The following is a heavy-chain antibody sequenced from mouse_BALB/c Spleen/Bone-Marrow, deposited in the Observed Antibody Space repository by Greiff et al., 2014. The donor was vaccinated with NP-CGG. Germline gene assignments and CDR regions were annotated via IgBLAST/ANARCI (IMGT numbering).Heavy chain of an antibody. Sequence: EVQLQQSGAELVKPGASVKLSCTASGFNIKDTYMHWVKQRPEQGLEWIGRIDPANGNTKYDPKFQGKATITADTSSNTAYLQLSSLTSEDTAVYYCASYYYDSSYGFAYWGQGTLVTVSA. V-gene: IGHV14-3*02. CDR2: IDPANGNT. J-gene: IGHJ3*01. D-gene: IGHD1-1*01. CDR3: ASYYYDSSYGFAY. CDR1: GFNIKDTY.